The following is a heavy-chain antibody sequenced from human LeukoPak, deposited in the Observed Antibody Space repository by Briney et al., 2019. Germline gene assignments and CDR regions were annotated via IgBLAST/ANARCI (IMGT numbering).Heavy chain of an antibody. CDR2: INPSGGST. D-gene: IGHD2-15*01. V-gene: IGHV1-46*01. J-gene: IGHJ4*02. CDR3: ARDPWGYCSGGSCEGLDY. Sequence: ASVKVSCKASGYTFTSYYMHWVRQAPGQGLEWMGIINPSGGSTSYAQKFQGRVTMTRDTSTSTVYMELSSLISEDTAVYYCARDPWGYCSGGSCEGLDYWGQGTLVTVSS. CDR1: GYTFTSYY.